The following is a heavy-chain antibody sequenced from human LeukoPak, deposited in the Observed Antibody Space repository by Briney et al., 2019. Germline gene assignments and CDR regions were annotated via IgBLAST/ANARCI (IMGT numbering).Heavy chain of an antibody. J-gene: IGHJ4*02. D-gene: IGHD3-10*01. CDR2: IYHSGST. CDR3: ARAPYYYGSGTYLAPFDY. Sequence: SGTLSLTCAVSGGSISSSNWWSWVRQPPGKGLEWIGEIYHSGSTNYNPSLKSRVTISVDKSKNQFSLKLSSVTAADTAVYYCARAPYYYGSGTYLAPFDYWGQGTLVTVSS. CDR1: GGSISSSNW. V-gene: IGHV4-4*02.